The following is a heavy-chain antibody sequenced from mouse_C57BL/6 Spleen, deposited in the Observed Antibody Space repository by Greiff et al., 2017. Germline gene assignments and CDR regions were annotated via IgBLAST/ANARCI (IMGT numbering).Heavy chain of an antibody. CDR2: ISSGGSYT. D-gene: IGHD2-12*01. Sequence: DVMLVESGGDLVKPGGSLKLSCAASGFTFSSYGMSWVRQTPDKRLEWVATISSGGSYTYYPDSVKGRFTISRDNAKNTLYLQMSSLKSEDTAMYYCARQHDPYYAMDYWGQGTSVTVSS. CDR1: GFTFSSYG. J-gene: IGHJ4*01. V-gene: IGHV5-6*02. CDR3: ARQHDPYYAMDY.